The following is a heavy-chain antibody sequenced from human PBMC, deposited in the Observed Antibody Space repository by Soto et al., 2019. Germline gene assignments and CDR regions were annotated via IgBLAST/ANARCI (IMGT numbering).Heavy chain of an antibody. J-gene: IGHJ4*02. CDR3: ARIIVVVTALDY. D-gene: IGHD2-21*02. V-gene: IGHV1-3*05. Sequence: QVQLVQSGAEEKKPGASVKVSCKASGYTFTSYAMHWVRQAPGQRLEWMGWINAGNGNTKYSQKFQGRVTITRDTSASTAYMELSSLRSEDTAVDYCARIIVVVTALDYWGQGTLVTVSS. CDR2: INAGNGNT. CDR1: GYTFTSYA.